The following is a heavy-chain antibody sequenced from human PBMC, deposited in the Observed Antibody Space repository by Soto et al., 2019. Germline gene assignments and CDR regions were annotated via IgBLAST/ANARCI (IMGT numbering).Heavy chain of an antibody. CDR3: EGPVDYAEAFDI. V-gene: IGHV3-23*01. D-gene: IGHD4-17*01. CDR2: ISGSGGST. CDR1: GFTFSSYA. Sequence: GGSLRLSCAASGFTFSSYAMSWVRQAPGKGLEWVSAISGSGGSTYYADSVKGRFTISRDNSKNTLYLQMNSLRAEDTAVYYCEGPVDYAEAFDIWGQGTMVAVSS. J-gene: IGHJ3*02.